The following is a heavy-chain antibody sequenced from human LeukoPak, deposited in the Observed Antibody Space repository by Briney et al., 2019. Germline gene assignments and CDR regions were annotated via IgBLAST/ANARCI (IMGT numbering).Heavy chain of an antibody. CDR1: GFTFSSYA. CDR2: ISYDGNNK. J-gene: IGHJ4*02. CDR3: AREPLPAGYSSGWTDY. D-gene: IGHD6-19*01. Sequence: GGSLRLSCAASGFTFSSYAMHWVRQAPGKGLEWVAVISYDGNNKYYADSIKGRFTISRDNSKNTLYLQMNSLRSEDTAVYYCAREPLPAGYSSGWTDYWGQGTLVTVS. V-gene: IGHV3-30*04.